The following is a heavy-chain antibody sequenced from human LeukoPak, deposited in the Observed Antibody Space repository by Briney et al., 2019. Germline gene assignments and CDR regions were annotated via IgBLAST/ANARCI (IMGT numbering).Heavy chain of an antibody. V-gene: IGHV1-46*01. J-gene: IGHJ6*03. Sequence: ASVKVSCKASGFTFTSYYMHWVRQAPGQGLEWMGIINPSGGSTSYAQKFQGRVTMTRDMSTSTVYMELSSLRSEDTAVYYCARDRASAYHSPHMDVWGKGTTVTFSS. CDR1: GFTFTSYY. CDR3: ARDRASAYHSPHMDV. D-gene: IGHD2-2*01. CDR2: INPSGGST.